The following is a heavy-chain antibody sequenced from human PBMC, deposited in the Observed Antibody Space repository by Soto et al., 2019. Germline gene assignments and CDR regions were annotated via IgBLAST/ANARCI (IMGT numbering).Heavy chain of an antibody. J-gene: IGHJ4*02. CDR3: AKVTSRESGYSYGKSDY. V-gene: IGHV3-23*01. CDR2: INDVGYST. Sequence: PGGSLRLSCAASGFTFSSYAMNWVRQAPGKGLQWVSAINDVGYSTYYADSVKGRFTISRDNSKNTLYLQMSSLRAEDTAVYFCAKVTSRESGYSYGKSDYWGQGXPVTVSS. CDR1: GFTFSSYA. D-gene: IGHD5-18*01.